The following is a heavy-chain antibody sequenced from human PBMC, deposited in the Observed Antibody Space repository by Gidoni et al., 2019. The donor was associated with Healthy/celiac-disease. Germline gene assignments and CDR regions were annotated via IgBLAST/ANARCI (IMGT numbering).Heavy chain of an antibody. Sequence: QLQLQESGPGLVKPSETLSLTCTVAGGSISSSSYYWGWIRQPPGKGLEWIGSIYYSGSTDYNPSLKSRVTISVDTSKNQFSLKLSSVTAADTAVYYCASEKVTTTSACAFDIWGQGTMVTVSS. CDR2: IYYSGST. V-gene: IGHV4-39*01. CDR3: ASEKVTTTSACAFDI. D-gene: IGHD4-17*01. CDR1: GGSISSSSYY. J-gene: IGHJ3*02.